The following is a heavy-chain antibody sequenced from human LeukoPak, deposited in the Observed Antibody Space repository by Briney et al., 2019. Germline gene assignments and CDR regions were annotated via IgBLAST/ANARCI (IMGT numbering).Heavy chain of an antibody. CDR1: GGSFSGYY. Sequence: SEALSLTCAVYGGSFSGYYWSWIRQPPGKGLEWIGEINHSGSTNYNPSLKSRVIISVDTSKNQFSLKPSSVTAADTAVYYCARRGLLRNYYDSSGYRPNWFDPWGQGTLVTVSS. CDR3: ARRGLLRNYYDSSGYRPNWFDP. V-gene: IGHV4-34*01. D-gene: IGHD3-22*01. CDR2: INHSGST. J-gene: IGHJ5*02.